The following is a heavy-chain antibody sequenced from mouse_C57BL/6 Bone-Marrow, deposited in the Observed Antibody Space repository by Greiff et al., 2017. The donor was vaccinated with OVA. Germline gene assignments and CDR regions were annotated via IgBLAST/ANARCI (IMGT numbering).Heavy chain of an antibody. CDR3: ARSTMITTHYYFDY. CDR2: INPGSGGT. CDR1: GYAFTNYL. Sequence: VQLQQSGAELVRPGTSVKVSCKASGYAFTNYLIEWVKQRPGQGLEWIGVINPGSGGTNYNEKFKGKATLTADKSSSTAYMQLSSLTSEDSAVYFCARSTMITTHYYFDYWGQGTTLTVSS. V-gene: IGHV1-54*01. D-gene: IGHD2-4*01. J-gene: IGHJ2*01.